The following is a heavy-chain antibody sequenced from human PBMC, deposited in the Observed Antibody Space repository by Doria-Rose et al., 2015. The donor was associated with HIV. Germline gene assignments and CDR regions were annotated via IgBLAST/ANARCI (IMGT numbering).Heavy chain of an antibody. Sequence: SGPVLVKPTEALTLTCTVSGVSLSSPGMGVSWIRQPPGKALEWLANIFSDDERSYTTSLKSRLTISRGTSKSQVVLTMTDMDPVDTATYYCARIESSRWYHKYYFDFWGQGTLVIVSA. CDR3: ARIESSRWYHKYYFDF. D-gene: IGHD6-13*01. J-gene: IGHJ4*02. V-gene: IGHV2-26*01. CDR2: IFSDDER. CDR1: GVSLSSPGMG.